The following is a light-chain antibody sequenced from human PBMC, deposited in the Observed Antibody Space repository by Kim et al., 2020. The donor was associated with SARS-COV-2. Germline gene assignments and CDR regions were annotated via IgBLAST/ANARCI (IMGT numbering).Light chain of an antibody. CDR3: QQYADWPLT. CDR1: QSVSSN. Sequence: EIVMTQSPVTLSVSPGERATLSCRASQSVSSNLGWYEKKPGQAPRLLIYDTSTRATGVPARFSGSGSGTEFSLTISSLQSEDFAVYYCQQYADWPLTFGQGTKLEI. CDR2: DTS. V-gene: IGKV3D-15*01. J-gene: IGKJ2*01.